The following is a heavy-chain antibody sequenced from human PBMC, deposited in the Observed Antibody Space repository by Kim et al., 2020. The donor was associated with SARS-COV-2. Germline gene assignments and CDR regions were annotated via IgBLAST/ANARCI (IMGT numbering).Heavy chain of an antibody. J-gene: IGHJ5*02. CDR3: ARDLIMITFGGVIDRLFDP. Sequence: SETLSLTCTVSGGSVSSGSYYWSWIRQPPGKGLEWIGYIYYSGSTNYNPSLKSRVTISVDTSKNRFSLKLSSVTAADTAVYYCARDLIMITFGGVIDRLFDPWGQGTLVTVSS. D-gene: IGHD3-16*02. V-gene: IGHV4-61*01. CDR1: GGSVSSGSYY. CDR2: IYYSGST.